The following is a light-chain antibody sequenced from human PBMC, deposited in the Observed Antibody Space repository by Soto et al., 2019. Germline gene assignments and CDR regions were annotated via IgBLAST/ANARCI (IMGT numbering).Light chain of an antibody. CDR3: QQYGSSPWT. CDR1: QSVTSNY. V-gene: IGKV3-20*01. J-gene: IGKJ1*01. CDR2: GAS. Sequence: EIVMTQSPATLSVSPGERATLSCRASQSVTSNYLAWYQQKPGQAPRLLIYGASSRATGIPDRFSGSGSGTDFTLIISRLEPEDFAVYYCQQYGSSPWTFGQGTKVDIK.